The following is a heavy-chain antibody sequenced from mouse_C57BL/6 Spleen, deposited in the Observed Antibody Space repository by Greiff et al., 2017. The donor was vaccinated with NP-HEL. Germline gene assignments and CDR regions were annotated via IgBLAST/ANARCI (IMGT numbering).Heavy chain of an antibody. D-gene: IGHD2-3*01. CDR1: GYSITSGYY. V-gene: IGHV3-6*01. J-gene: IGHJ4*01. CDR3: AREDGYYAMDY. CDR2: ISYDGSN. Sequence: EVQVVESGPGLVKPSQSLSLTCSVTGYSITSGYYWNWIRQFPGNKLEWMGYISYDGSNNYNPSLKNRISITRDTSKNQFFLKLNSVTTEDTATYYCAREDGYYAMDYWGQGTSVTVSS.